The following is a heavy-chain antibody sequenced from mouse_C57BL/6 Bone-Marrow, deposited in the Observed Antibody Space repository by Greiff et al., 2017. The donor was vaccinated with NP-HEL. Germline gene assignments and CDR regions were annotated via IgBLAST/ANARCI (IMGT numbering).Heavy chain of an antibody. CDR3: TIITTVVAPFDY. CDR2: IDPEDGDT. D-gene: IGHD1-1*01. Sequence: VQLKESGAELVRPGASVKLSCTASGFNIKDYYMHWVKQRPEKGLEWIGRIDPEDGDTEYAPKFQGKATMTAVTSSNTAYLQLSSLTSEDTAVYYCTIITTVVAPFDYWGQGTTLTVSS. V-gene: IGHV14-1*01. J-gene: IGHJ2*01. CDR1: GFNIKDYY.